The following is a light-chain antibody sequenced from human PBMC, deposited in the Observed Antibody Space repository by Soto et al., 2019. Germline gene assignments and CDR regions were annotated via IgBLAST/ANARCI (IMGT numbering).Light chain of an antibody. CDR3: QQYGSSSIT. V-gene: IGKV3-20*01. CDR1: QSVSSSY. Sequence: EIVLTQSPGTLSLSPGERATLSCRASQSVSSSYLAWYQQKPGQAPRLLIYGASSRATGIPDRFSGSVSGTDFTFTIIRLEPEDFAVYYCQQYGSSSITFGQGTRLEIK. J-gene: IGKJ5*01. CDR2: GAS.